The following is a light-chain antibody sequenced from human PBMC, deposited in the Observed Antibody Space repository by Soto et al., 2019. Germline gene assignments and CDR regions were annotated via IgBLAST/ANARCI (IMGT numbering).Light chain of an antibody. CDR2: GTS. Sequence: EIVFTQSPGTLSVSPGERATLSCRTSQSVSRSFVAWFQQKPGQAPRLLIFGTSSRETGIPDRFSGSGSETQFTLTINGLEPEDFEMYVCQQYGSSPWTFGQGTKVDIK. CDR1: QSVSRSF. J-gene: IGKJ1*01. V-gene: IGKV3-20*01. CDR3: QQYGSSPWT.